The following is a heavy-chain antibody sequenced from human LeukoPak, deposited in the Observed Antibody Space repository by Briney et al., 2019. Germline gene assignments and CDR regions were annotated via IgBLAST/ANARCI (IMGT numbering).Heavy chain of an antibody. D-gene: IGHD3-22*01. CDR2: IYYSGST. CDR1: GGSISSYY. J-gene: IGHJ4*02. CDR3: ARVLHTYDSSGYYFEDYFDY. Sequence: PSETLSLTCTVSGGSISSYYWSWIRQPPGKGLEWIGYIYYSGSTNYNPSLKSRVTISVDTSKNQFSLKLSSVTAADTAVYYCARVLHTYDSSGYYFEDYFDYWGRGTLVTVSS. V-gene: IGHV4-59*01.